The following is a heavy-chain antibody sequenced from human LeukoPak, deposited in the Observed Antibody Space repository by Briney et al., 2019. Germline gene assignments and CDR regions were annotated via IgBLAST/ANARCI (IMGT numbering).Heavy chain of an antibody. D-gene: IGHD1-14*01. V-gene: IGHV4-34*01. J-gene: IGHJ5*02. CDR3: ARAGRVGYSRARNNWFDP. CDR1: GGSFSGYY. Sequence: SETLSLTCAVYGGSFSGYYWSWIRQPPGKGLEWIGEINHSGSTNCNPSLKSRVTISVDTSKNQFSLKLSSVTAADTAVYYCARAGRVGYSRARNNWFDPWGQGTLVTVSS. CDR2: INHSGST.